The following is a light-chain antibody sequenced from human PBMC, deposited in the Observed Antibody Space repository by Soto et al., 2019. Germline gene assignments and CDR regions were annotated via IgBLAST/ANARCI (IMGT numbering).Light chain of an antibody. CDR2: EVS. J-gene: IGLJ1*01. V-gene: IGLV2-18*02. CDR1: SSDVGSYNR. Sequence: QSVLTQPPSVSGSPGQSVTISCTGTSSDVGSYNRVSWYQQPPGTAPKLMIYEVSNRPSGVPDRFSGSKSGNTASLTISGLQAEDEADYYCHSYTSSSTYVFGTGTNVTVL. CDR3: HSYTSSSTYV.